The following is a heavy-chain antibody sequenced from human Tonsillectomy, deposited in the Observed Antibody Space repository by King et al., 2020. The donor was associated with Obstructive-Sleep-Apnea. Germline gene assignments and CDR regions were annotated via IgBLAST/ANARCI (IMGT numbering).Heavy chain of an antibody. CDR3: ARDNILTGYAARDAFDI. Sequence: LQLQESGPGLVKPSETLSLTCTVSGDSISSRSYYWGWIRQPPGKGLEWIGSIYYSGSTYYNPSLKSRGTVSVDMSKNQFSLRLSSVTAADSAVYYCARDNILTGYAARDAFDIWGHGTMVTVSS. V-gene: IGHV4-39*07. CDR1: GDSISSRSYY. D-gene: IGHD3-9*01. CDR2: IYYSGST. J-gene: IGHJ3*02.